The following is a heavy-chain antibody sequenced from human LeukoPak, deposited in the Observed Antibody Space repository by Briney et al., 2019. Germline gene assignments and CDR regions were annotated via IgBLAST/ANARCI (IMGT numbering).Heavy chain of an antibody. V-gene: IGHV3-11*01. CDR2: ISSSGSTI. Sequence: GGSLRLYCAASGFTFSDYYMSWIRQAPGKGLEWVSYISSSGSTIYYADSVKGRVTIFRDNAKNSLYLQMNSLRAEDTAVYYCARAMVRGVKAYYYYGMDVWGQGTTVTVSS. D-gene: IGHD3-10*01. CDR3: ARAMVRGVKAYYYYGMDV. CDR1: GFTFSDYY. J-gene: IGHJ6*02.